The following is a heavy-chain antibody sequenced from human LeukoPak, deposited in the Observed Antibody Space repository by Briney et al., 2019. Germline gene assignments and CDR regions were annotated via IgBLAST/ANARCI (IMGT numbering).Heavy chain of an antibody. CDR1: GFTFSSSW. Sequence: GGSLRLSRAVSGFTFSSSWMSWVRQAPGKGLEWVANIKQDGSEKYYVDSVKGRFTISRDNAKNSLYLQMTSLRAEDTALYYCVRYASGFFWGQGTLVTVSS. V-gene: IGHV3-7*01. D-gene: IGHD3-10*01. J-gene: IGHJ4*02. CDR2: IKQDGSEK. CDR3: VRYASGFF.